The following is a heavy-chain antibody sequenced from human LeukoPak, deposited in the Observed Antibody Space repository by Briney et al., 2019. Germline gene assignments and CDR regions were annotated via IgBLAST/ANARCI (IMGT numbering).Heavy chain of an antibody. Sequence: ASVKVSCKASGYTFTSYGISWVRQAPGQGLEWMGWISAYNGNTNYARKLQGRVTMTTDTSTSTAYMELRSLRSDDTAVYYCARVSGCSGGSCYWFDPWGQGTLVTVSS. J-gene: IGHJ5*02. CDR3: ARVSGCSGGSCYWFDP. CDR2: ISAYNGNT. V-gene: IGHV1-18*01. D-gene: IGHD2-15*01. CDR1: GYTFTSYG.